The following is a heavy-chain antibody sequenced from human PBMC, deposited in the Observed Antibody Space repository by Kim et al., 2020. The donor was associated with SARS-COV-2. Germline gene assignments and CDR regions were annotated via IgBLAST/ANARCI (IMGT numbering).Heavy chain of an antibody. J-gene: IGHJ4*02. Sequence: PPFQGHVTISADKSISTAYLQWSSLKASDTAMYYCARHYDDSSGYPIDYWGQGTLVTVSS. D-gene: IGHD3-22*01. CDR3: ARHYDDSSGYPIDY. V-gene: IGHV5-10-1*01.